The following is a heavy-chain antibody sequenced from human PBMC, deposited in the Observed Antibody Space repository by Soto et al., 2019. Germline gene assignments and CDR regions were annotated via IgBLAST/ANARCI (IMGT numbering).Heavy chain of an antibody. J-gene: IGHJ5*02. Sequence: ASVKVSCKAFGYTSTGYYMHWVRQAPGQGLEWMGWINPKSGATKYAQKFQGRVIMTRDTSMYTVYMEVMRLRSDDSAIYYCARDGPYDVDIPGWLHPWGQGTPVTVSS. CDR2: INPKSGAT. CDR1: GYTSTGYY. V-gene: IGHV1-2*02. D-gene: IGHD2-21*01. CDR3: ARDGPYDVDIPGWLHP.